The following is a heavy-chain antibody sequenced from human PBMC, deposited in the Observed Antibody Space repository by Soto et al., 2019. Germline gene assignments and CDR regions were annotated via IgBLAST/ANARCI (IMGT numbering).Heavy chain of an antibody. CDR2: IYDSGRT. J-gene: IGHJ3*02. CDR1: GGSVSSADYY. CDR3: AGAKYFDI. Sequence: QVQLQESGPGLVKPSQTLSLTCTVSGGSVSSADYYWTWIRQHPGRGLEWIGYIYDSGRTYYNPSLTSRVTLSADASKNQFSLKLSSVTAADTAVYYCAGAKYFDIWGQGTKVTVSS. V-gene: IGHV4-31*03.